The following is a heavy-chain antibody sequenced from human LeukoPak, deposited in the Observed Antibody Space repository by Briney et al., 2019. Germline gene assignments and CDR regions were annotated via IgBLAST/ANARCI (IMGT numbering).Heavy chain of an antibody. Sequence: GASVKVSCKASGYTFTSYGISWVRQAPGQGPEWMGWISGYNGNTDYAQKLQGRVTMTTDKSTSTAYMELRSLRSDDTAVYYCARDSGELYDRDSPYYYYYGMEVWGQGTTVTVSS. CDR3: ARDSGELYDRDSPYYYYYGMEV. J-gene: IGHJ6*02. D-gene: IGHD3-22*01. CDR1: GYTFTSYG. CDR2: ISGYNGNT. V-gene: IGHV1-18*01.